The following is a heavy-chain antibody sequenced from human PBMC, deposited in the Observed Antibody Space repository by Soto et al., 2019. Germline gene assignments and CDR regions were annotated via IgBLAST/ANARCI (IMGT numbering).Heavy chain of an antibody. V-gene: IGHV5-51*01. CDR3: VRRMDTVIAFDH. J-gene: IGHJ4*02. Sequence: GESLKISCKGSGYNFASYWIGWVRQMPGKGLEWMGMIYPGDSDTRYSPSLQGQVTISADKSITTAYLQWSSLKASDTAMYYCVRRMDTVIAFDHWGQGTLVTVSS. CDR1: GYNFASYW. D-gene: IGHD5-18*01. CDR2: IYPGDSDT.